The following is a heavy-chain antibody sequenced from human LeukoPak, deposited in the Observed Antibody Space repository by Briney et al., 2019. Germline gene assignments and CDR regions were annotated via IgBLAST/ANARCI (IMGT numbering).Heavy chain of an antibody. CDR3: ARDAPYYYDSTGFSPRYFDY. D-gene: IGHD3-22*01. CDR2: IKQGGTEK. CDR1: GFTFSNYW. Sequence: PGGSLRLSCLVSGFTFSNYWMSWVRQSPGKGLEWVANIKQGGTEKYYVDSVKGRFTISRDDAKNSLYLQMNSLRAEDTAAYYCARDAPYYYDSTGFSPRYFDYWGQGALVTVSS. V-gene: IGHV3-7*04. J-gene: IGHJ4*02.